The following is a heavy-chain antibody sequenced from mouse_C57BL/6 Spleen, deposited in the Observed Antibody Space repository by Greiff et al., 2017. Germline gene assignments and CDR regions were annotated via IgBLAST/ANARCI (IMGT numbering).Heavy chain of an antibody. CDR2: IYPGDGDT. D-gene: IGHD1-1*01. J-gene: IGHJ1*03. Sequence: VQLQESGAELVKPGASVKISCKASGYAFSSYWMNWVKQRPGKGLEWIGQIYPGDGDTNYNGKFKGKATLTADKSSSTAYMQLSSLTSEDSAVYFCARSGYGSTDWYFDVWGTGTTVTVSS. CDR1: GYAFSSYW. CDR3: ARSGYGSTDWYFDV. V-gene: IGHV1-80*01.